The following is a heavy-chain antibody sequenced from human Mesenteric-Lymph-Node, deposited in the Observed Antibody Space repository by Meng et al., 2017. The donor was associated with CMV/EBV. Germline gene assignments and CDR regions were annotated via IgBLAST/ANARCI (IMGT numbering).Heavy chain of an antibody. CDR1: GFSFNNYN. CDR3: ARPPMDSNYRGDY. J-gene: IGHJ4*02. CDR2: ISSSSNYI. V-gene: IGHV3-21*06. D-gene: IGHD4-11*01. Sequence: CAASGFSFNNYNMNWVRQAPGKGLEWASSISSSSNYIYYADSVKGRFTISRDNARNSLFLQMNSLRAEDTAVYYCARPPMDSNYRGDYWGQGTLVTVSS.